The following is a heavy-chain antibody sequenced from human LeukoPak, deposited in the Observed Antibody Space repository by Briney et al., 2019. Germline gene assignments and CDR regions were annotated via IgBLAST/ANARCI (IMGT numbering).Heavy chain of an antibody. CDR1: GFTFGDYA. V-gene: IGHV3-49*04. D-gene: IGHD3-3*01. CDR2: IRSKAYGGTT. J-gene: IGHJ4*02. CDR3: TRDRTRYDFWSGYYKD. Sequence: GGSLRLSCTASGFTFGDYAMSCVRQAPGKWLEWGGFIRSKAYGGTTEYAASVKGRFTISRDDSKSIAYLQMNSLKTEDTAVYYCTRDRTRYDFWSGYYKDWGQGTLVTVSS.